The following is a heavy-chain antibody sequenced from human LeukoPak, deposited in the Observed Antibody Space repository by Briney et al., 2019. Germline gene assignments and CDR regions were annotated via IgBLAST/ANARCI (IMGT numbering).Heavy chain of an antibody. Sequence: GGSLRLSXAASGFTFRSYWMSWLRQAPGKGLEWVANTKQDGSEKYYVDSVKGRFTISRDNAGNSLYLQMNSLRVEDTAVYYCARGAYYYNSGDAFDVWGQGTMVTVSS. J-gene: IGHJ3*01. CDR1: GFTFRSYW. D-gene: IGHD3-10*01. CDR3: ARGAYYYNSGDAFDV. V-gene: IGHV3-7*01. CDR2: TKQDGSEK.